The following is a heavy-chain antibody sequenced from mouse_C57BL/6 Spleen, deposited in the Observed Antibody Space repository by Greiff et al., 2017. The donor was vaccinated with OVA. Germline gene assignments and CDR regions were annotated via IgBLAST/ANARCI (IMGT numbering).Heavy chain of an antibody. J-gene: IGHJ4*01. D-gene: IGHD1-1*01. CDR3: TREGSYYGSSHYAMDY. CDR2: IDPETGGT. CDR1: GYTFTDYE. Sequence: QVQLQQSGAELVRPGASVTLSCKASGYTFTDYEMHWVKQTPVHGLEWIGAIDPETGGTAYNQKFKGKAILTADKSSSTAYMELRSLTSEDSAVYYCTREGSYYGSSHYAMDYWGQGTSVTVSS. V-gene: IGHV1-15*01.